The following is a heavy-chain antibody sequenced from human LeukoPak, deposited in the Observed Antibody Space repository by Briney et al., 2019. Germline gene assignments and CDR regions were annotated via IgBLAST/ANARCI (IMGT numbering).Heavy chain of an antibody. CDR1: GFTVSSNY. CDR3: AREIRDYVWGSYRYTVV. D-gene: IGHD3-16*02. J-gene: IGHJ4*02. Sequence: GGSLRLSCAASGFTVSSNYMGWVRQAPGKGLEWVSVIYSGGSTYYADSVKGRFTISRDNSKNTLYLQMNSLRAEDTAVYYCAREIRDYVWGSYRYTVVWGQGTLVTVSS. V-gene: IGHV3-53*01. CDR2: IYSGGST.